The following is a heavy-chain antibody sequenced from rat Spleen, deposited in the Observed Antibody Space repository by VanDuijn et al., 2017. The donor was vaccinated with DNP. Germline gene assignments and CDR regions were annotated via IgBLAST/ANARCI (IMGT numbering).Heavy chain of an antibody. CDR3: AKGPNYGGWSDYFDY. V-gene: IGHV4-2*01. CDR2: INKDSRTI. D-gene: IGHD1-11*01. J-gene: IGHJ2*01. CDR1: GFTFNNYW. Sequence: EVQLVESGGGLVQPGRSMKLSCAASGFTFNNYWMTWVRQAPGKGLEWIGEINKDSRTIKYSPSLKDKFTISRDNVQNTLYLQMNKLGSEDTAIYYCAKGPNYGGWSDYFDYWGQGVMVTVSS.